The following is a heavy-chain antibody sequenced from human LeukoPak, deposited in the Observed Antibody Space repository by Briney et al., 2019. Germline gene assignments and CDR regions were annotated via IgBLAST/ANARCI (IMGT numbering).Heavy chain of an antibody. D-gene: IGHD4/OR15-4a*01. J-gene: IGHJ3*02. CDR2: INPNSGGT. V-gene: IGHV1-2*02. CDR3: ARVLTLTGRDAFDI. Sequence: ASVTVSCKASGYTFTGYYMHWVRQAPGQGLEWMGWINPNSGGTNYAQKFQGRVTMTRDTSISTAYMELSRLRSDDTAVYYCARVLTLTGRDAFDIWGQGTMVTVSS. CDR1: GYTFTGYY.